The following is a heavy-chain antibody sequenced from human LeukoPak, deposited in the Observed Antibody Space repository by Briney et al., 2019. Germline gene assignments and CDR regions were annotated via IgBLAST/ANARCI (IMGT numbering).Heavy chain of an antibody. CDR3: ARDEGDYYDSSGSTYYFDY. Sequence: GGSLRLSCAASGFTFSSYAMHWVRQAPGKGLEWVAVISYDGSNKYYADSVKGRFTISRDNSKNTLYLQMNSLRAEDTAVYYCARDEGDYYDSSGSTYYFDYWGQGTLVTVSS. CDR2: ISYDGSNK. V-gene: IGHV3-30-3*01. J-gene: IGHJ4*02. D-gene: IGHD3-22*01. CDR1: GFTFSSYA.